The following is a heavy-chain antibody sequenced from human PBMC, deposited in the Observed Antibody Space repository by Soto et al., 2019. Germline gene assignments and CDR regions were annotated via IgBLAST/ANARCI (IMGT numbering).Heavy chain of an antibody. CDR1: GGSFSGYY. CDR3: ASWIAAAGVYYFDY. J-gene: IGHJ4*02. D-gene: IGHD6-13*01. CDR2: INHSGST. Sequence: SETLSLTCAVYGGSFSGYYWSWIRQPPGKGLEWIGEINHSGSTNYNPSLKSRVPISVDTSKNQFSLKLSSVTAADTAVYYCASWIAAAGVYYFDYWGQGTLVTVSS. V-gene: IGHV4-34*01.